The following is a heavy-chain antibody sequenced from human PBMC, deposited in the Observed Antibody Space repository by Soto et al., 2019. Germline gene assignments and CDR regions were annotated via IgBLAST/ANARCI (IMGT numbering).Heavy chain of an antibody. CDR2: VNPYGASS. CDR1: GYSSSNYY. V-gene: IGHV1-46*01. J-gene: IGHJ4*02. Sequence: QVQVVQSGAEVKEPGASVKVSCKASGYSSSNYYTHWVRQAPGQGLEWMGIVNPYGASSNYAQSFQGRVTLSRDTSTNTDYRGLSRLTSDDTAVYYCASVTTSWSNWGQGTLVTVSS. D-gene: IGHD6-13*01. CDR3: ASVTTSWSN.